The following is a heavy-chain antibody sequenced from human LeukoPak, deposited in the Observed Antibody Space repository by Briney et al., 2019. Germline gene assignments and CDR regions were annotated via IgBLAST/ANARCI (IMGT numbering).Heavy chain of an antibody. CDR2: IFYSGTT. V-gene: IGHV4-39*01. CDR3: ASENCSGTSCSSFDY. Sequence: PSDTLSLTCTVSGGSISSRSYYGGWIPQPPGKGVEWIESIFYSGTTYYNPSLKSRVTISVDTSKNQFSLRLSSVTAADTAVYYCASENCSGTSCSSFDYWGEGTLVTVSS. CDR1: GGSISSRSYY. D-gene: IGHD2-2*01. J-gene: IGHJ4*02.